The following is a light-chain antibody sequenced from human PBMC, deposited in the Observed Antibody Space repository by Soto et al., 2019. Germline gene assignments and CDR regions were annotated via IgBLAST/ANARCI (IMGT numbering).Light chain of an antibody. V-gene: IGLV2-14*01. CDR2: DVS. CDR3: SSYTRSSALDVV. J-gene: IGLJ2*01. Sequence: QSALTQPASVSGSPGQSITIPCTGTSSDVGGYNYVSWYQQHPGKAPKLMIYDVSNRPSGVSNRFSASKSGNTASLTISGLQAEDEADYYCSSYTRSSALDVVFGGGTQLTVL. CDR1: SSDVGGYNY.